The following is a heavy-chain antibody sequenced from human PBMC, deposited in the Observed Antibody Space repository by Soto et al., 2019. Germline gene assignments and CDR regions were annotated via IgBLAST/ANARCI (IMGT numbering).Heavy chain of an antibody. D-gene: IGHD3-9*01. CDR2: IIPIFGTA. Sequence: SVKVSCKASGGTFSSYAISWVRQAPGQGLEWMGGIIPIFGTANYAQKFQGRVTITADESTSTAYMELSSLRSEDTAVYYCARLTSRRYFDWLPSDVWGQGTTVTVSS. J-gene: IGHJ6*02. CDR3: ARLTSRRYFDWLPSDV. V-gene: IGHV1-69*13. CDR1: GGTFSSYA.